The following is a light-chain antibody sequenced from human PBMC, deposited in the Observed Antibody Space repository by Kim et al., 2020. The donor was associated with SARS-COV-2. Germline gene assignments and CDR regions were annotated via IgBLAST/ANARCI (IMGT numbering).Light chain of an antibody. CDR2: QDS. CDR1: KLGDKY. J-gene: IGLJ1*01. Sequence: SYELTQPPSVSVSPGQTASITCSGDKLGDKYACWYQQKPGQSPVLVIYQDSKRPSGIPERFSGSNSGNTATLTISGTQAMDEADYYCQAWDSSTLYVFGTGTKVTDL. V-gene: IGLV3-1*01. CDR3: QAWDSSTLYV.